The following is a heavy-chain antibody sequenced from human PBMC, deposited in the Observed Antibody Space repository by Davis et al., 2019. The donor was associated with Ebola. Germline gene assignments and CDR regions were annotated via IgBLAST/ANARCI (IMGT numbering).Heavy chain of an antibody. Sequence: GGSLRLSCAASGFTFSSYAMHWVRQAPGKGLEWVAVISYDGSNKYYADSVKGRFTISRDNSKNTLYLQMNSLRAEDTAVYYCARDIQQLVDDAFDIWGQGTMVTVSS. CDR2: ISYDGSNK. D-gene: IGHD6-13*01. CDR3: ARDIQQLVDDAFDI. J-gene: IGHJ3*02. CDR1: GFTFSSYA. V-gene: IGHV3-30*04.